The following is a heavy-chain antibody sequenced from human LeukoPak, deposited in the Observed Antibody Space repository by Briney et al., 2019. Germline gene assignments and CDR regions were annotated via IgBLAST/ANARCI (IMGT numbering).Heavy chain of an antibody. CDR3: ARSGQYSSGWSDY. Sequence: GGSLRLSCAASGFTFSSYAMHWVRQAPGKGLEWVAVISYDGSNKYCADSVKGRFTISRDNSKNTLYLQMNSLRAEDTAVYYCARSGQYSSGWSDYWGQGTLVTVSS. CDR2: ISYDGSNK. V-gene: IGHV3-30*04. D-gene: IGHD6-19*01. CDR1: GFTFSSYA. J-gene: IGHJ4*02.